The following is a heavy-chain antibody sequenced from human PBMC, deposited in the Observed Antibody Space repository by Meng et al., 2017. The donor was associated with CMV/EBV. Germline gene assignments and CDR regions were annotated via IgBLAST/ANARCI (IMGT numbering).Heavy chain of an antibody. D-gene: IGHD3-3*01. V-gene: IGHV1-2*02. CDR1: GCTFTGYY. J-gene: IGHJ4*02. Sequence: ASVKVSCKASGCTFTGYYMHWVRQAPGQGLEWMGWINPNSGGTNYAQKFQGRVTMTRDTSISTAYMELSRLRSDDTAVYYCARDLKRWRITIFPYWGQGTLVTVSS. CDR2: INPNSGGT. CDR3: ARDLKRWRITIFPY.